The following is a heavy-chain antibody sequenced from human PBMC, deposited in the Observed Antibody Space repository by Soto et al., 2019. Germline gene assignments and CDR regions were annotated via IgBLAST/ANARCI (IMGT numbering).Heavy chain of an antibody. CDR1: GFTFYYYA. CDR2: ISWNSGSI. Sequence: GGSLILSCVASGFTFYYYAMHWVRQAPGKGLEWVSGISWNSGSIAYADSVKGRFTISRDNAKNSLYLQMNSLTPEDTALYYCAKDFSDIWDYRRDFDYWGQGTLVTVSS. D-gene: IGHD1-7*01. CDR3: AKDFSDIWDYRRDFDY. J-gene: IGHJ4*02. V-gene: IGHV3-9*01.